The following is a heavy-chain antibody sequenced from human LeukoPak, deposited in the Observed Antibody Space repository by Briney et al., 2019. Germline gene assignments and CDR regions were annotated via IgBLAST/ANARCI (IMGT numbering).Heavy chain of an antibody. CDR1: GGTFSSYA. D-gene: IGHD1-26*01. Sequence: GSSVKVSCKASGGTFSSYAISWMRQAPGQGLEWMGGIIPIFGTANYAQKFQGRVTITADESTSTAYMELSSLRSEDTAVYYCARAITRGADAFDIWGQGTMVTVSS. CDR3: ARAITRGADAFDI. CDR2: IIPIFGTA. V-gene: IGHV1-69*01. J-gene: IGHJ3*02.